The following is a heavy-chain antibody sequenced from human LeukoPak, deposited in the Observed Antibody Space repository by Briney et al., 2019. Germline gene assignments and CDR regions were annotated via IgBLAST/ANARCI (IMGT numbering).Heavy chain of an antibody. Sequence: GGSLRLSCAASGFSFDDYAMHWVRQAPGKGLEWVSGISWNSGNIGYADSVKGRFTISRDNAKNSLYLQMNSLGADDTALYYCAKDTRGYSYGSYFDYWGQGTLVTVSS. D-gene: IGHD5-18*01. CDR3: AKDTRGYSYGSYFDY. CDR1: GFSFDDYA. CDR2: ISWNSGNI. V-gene: IGHV3-9*01. J-gene: IGHJ4*02.